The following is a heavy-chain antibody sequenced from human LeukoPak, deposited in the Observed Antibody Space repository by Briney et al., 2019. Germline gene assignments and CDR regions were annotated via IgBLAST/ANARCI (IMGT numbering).Heavy chain of an antibody. J-gene: IGHJ4*02. CDR2: IYYTGST. D-gene: IGHD2-8*01. CDR3: TAEKNGSPHY. CDR1: RGSISSSTYY. V-gene: IGHV4-39*07. Sequence: SETPSLTCTVSRGSISSSTYYWSWVRQPPGKGLEWIASIYYTGSTYYNPSLKSRVTISLDMSKNEFSLTMSSVTAADTAVYFCTAEKNGSPHYWGQGTQVTVSS.